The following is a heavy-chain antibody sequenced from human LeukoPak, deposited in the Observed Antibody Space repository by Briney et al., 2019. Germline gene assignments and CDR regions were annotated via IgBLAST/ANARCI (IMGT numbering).Heavy chain of an antibody. Sequence: GGSLRLSCAASEFTFSNYAVHWVRQAPGKRLQWVAVISYDGNTIHYADSVKGRFTISRDTSKNTLYLQMNSLRTEDTAVYYCARSGGLRKFDYWGQGTLVTVSS. D-gene: IGHD1-14*01. J-gene: IGHJ4*02. V-gene: IGHV3-30-3*01. CDR2: ISYDGNTI. CDR3: ARSGGLRKFDY. CDR1: EFTFSNYA.